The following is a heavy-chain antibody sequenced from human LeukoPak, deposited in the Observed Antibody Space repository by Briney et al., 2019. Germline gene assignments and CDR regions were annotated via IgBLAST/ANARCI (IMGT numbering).Heavy chain of an antibody. D-gene: IGHD3-22*01. Sequence: GGSLRLSCAASGFTFSNYGMDWVGQAPGKGLGGVAMIKQDGSDKYYVDSVKGRFTVSKDNAENSLYLQMNSLRAEDTAVYYCARNRGGGSGYSDYWGQGTLVTVSS. V-gene: IGHV3-7*03. CDR1: GFTFSNYG. CDR3: ARNRGGGSGYSDY. CDR2: IKQDGSDK. J-gene: IGHJ4*02.